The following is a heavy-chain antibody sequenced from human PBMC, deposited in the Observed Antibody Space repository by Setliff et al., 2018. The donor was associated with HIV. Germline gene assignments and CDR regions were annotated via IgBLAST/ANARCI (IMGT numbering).Heavy chain of an antibody. CDR3: ARAYDDYDSDLDY. J-gene: IGHJ4*02. CDR1: GVSISSNY. V-gene: IGHV4-59*08. CDR2: LSYSGST. D-gene: IGHD4-17*01. Sequence: SETLSLTCNVSGVSISSNYWSWIRQPPGKGLEYIGYLSYSGSTNYAPSLRSRATISVDTSKNQFSLKLSSVTAADTAVYYCARAYDDYDSDLDYWGQGTLVTVSS.